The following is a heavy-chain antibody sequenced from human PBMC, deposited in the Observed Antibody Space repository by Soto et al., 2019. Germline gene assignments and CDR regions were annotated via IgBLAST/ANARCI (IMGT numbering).Heavy chain of an antibody. CDR3: ARSFGVVTDFDY. V-gene: IGHV1-69*02. CDR1: GDTFNFYS. J-gene: IGHJ4*02. Sequence: SVKVSCKASGDTFNFYSINWVRQAPGLGLEWMGRVNPIVSMSNYAQRFQGRVTMTADKSTSTAYMELSGLRSEDTAIYYCARSFGVVTDFDYWGQGTLVTVSS. D-gene: IGHD3-3*01. CDR2: VNPIVSMS.